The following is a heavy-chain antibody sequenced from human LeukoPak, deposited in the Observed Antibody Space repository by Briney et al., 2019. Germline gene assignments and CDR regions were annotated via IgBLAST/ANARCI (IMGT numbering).Heavy chain of an antibody. V-gene: IGHV1-46*01. D-gene: IGHD6-19*01. J-gene: IGHJ5*02. Sequence: ASVKVSCKASGYTFTDYYIHWVRQAPGQGLEWMGIINPRGGTTSYAQKFHGRVAVTRDTSTSTVSLELTSLISEDTAVYYCARATSGGPYSSGWYQGFNSFDPWGQGTLVTVSS. CDR3: ARATSGGPYSSGWYQGFNSFDP. CDR2: INPRGGTT. CDR1: GYTFTDYY.